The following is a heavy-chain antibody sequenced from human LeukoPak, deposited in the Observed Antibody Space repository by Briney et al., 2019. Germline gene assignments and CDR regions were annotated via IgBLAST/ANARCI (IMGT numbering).Heavy chain of an antibody. D-gene: IGHD5-24*01. J-gene: IGHJ5*02. CDR1: GYTFTNNF. CDR3: ARDNSLRDTAWWFDP. CDR2: INPSGDNT. V-gene: IGHV1-46*01. Sequence: ASVKVSCKASGYTFTNNFMHWVRQAPGQGLEWIGIINPSGDNTWYAQKFQGRVTMTRDMATSTDYLEVSSLRSEDAAVYYCARDNSLRDTAWWFDPWGQGTLVTVSS.